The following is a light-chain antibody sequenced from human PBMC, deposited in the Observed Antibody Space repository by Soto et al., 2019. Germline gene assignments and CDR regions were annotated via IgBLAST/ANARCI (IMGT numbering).Light chain of an antibody. CDR3: QQSFYTLT. Sequence: DIHMTQSPSSLPASVGDRVTITCRASQSISTYLNWYQHKPGMAPKLLIYAASSLQSGVPSRFSGSGSGTDFTLTINTLQPEDFANYYCQQSFYTLTFGGGTKVDIK. CDR2: AAS. J-gene: IGKJ4*01. CDR1: QSISTY. V-gene: IGKV1-39*01.